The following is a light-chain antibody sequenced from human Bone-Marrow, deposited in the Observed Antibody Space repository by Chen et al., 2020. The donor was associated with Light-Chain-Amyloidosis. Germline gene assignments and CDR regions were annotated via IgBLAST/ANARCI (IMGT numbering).Light chain of an antibody. V-gene: IGLV1-40*01. CDR1: SSYD. J-gene: IGLJ3*02. CDR2: ADT. CDR3: RSYDSTVTGPWV. Sequence: QSVLTQPPSVSGAPGQRVTISCTGTSSYDVNWYQQLPATAPKLLIYADTDRPSGVPDRFSGFKSGASASLAITGLQAGDEGDYYCRSYDSTVTGPWVFGGGTNLTVL.